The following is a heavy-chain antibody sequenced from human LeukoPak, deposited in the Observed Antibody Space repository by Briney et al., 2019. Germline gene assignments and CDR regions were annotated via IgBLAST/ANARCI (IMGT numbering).Heavy chain of an antibody. CDR3: AKNNDYGGSYWYFDL. D-gene: IGHD4-23*01. V-gene: IGHV3-30*04. CDR2: ISYDETNK. J-gene: IGHJ2*01. Sequence: SRKASGYTLNGYYMHWVRQAPGKGLEWVAVISYDETNKYYEDSVKGPVTISTDSSKRTLYLQMSGLRDEDTAVYYCAKNNDYGGSYWYFDLWGRGTLVTVSS. CDR1: GYTLNGYY.